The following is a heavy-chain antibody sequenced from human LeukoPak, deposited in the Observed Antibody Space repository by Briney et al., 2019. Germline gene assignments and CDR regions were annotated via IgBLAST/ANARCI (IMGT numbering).Heavy chain of an antibody. CDR1: GYTFTGYY. CDR2: INPNSGGT. J-gene: IGHJ5*02. D-gene: IGHD6-13*01. Sequence: ASVKVSCKASGYTFTGYYMHWVRQAPGQGLEWMGWINPNSGGTNYAQKFQGRVTMTRDTSISTAYMELSSLRSDDTAVYFCARGLRETGDSSSWYWFDPWGQGTLVTVSS. V-gene: IGHV1-2*02. CDR3: ARGLRETGDSSSWYWFDP.